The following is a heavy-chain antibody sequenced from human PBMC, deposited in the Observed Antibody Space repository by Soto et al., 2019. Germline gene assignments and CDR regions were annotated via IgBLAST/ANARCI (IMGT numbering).Heavy chain of an antibody. Sequence: GGSLRLSCAASGFTFTHYFMTWIRQAPGKGLEWVSYISSGASTIYYADSVKGRFTISRDNAKNAVYLQMNSLRAEDTAVYYCARDYNGAFEIWGQGTMVTVSS. CDR2: ISSGASTI. CDR3: ARDYNGAFEI. J-gene: IGHJ3*02. D-gene: IGHD3-10*01. CDR1: GFTFTHYF. V-gene: IGHV3-11*01.